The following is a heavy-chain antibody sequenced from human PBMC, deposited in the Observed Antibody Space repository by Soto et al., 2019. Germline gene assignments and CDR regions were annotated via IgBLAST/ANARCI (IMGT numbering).Heavy chain of an antibody. V-gene: IGHV2-26*01. Sequence: GATLVNPTESLTLTCTVSGLSLTNGRLGVRWIRQPPGQALQCLAHTFSNDDKSYSTSLKSRLTISKDISRSQVVLTMTNMDPVDSATYYCALIKDCSRTDCYLASFDPWGQGTLVTGSS. CDR1: GLSLTNGRLG. CDR3: ALIKDCSRTDCYLASFDP. J-gene: IGHJ5*02. CDR2: TFSNDDK. D-gene: IGHD2-2*01.